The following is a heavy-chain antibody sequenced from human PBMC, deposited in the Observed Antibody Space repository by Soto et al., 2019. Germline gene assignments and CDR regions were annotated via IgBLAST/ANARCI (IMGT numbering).Heavy chain of an antibody. D-gene: IGHD1-20*01. CDR2: INSDGSST. Sequence: EVQLVESGGGLVQPGGSLRLSCAASGFTFSSYWMHWVRQAPGKGLVWVSRINSDGSSTSYADSVKGRFTISRDNAKNTLYLQMNSLRAENTAVYYCARASRPRYNWNDGWDDAFDIWGQGTMVTVSS. J-gene: IGHJ3*02. CDR3: ARASRPRYNWNDGWDDAFDI. V-gene: IGHV3-74*01. CDR1: GFTFSSYW.